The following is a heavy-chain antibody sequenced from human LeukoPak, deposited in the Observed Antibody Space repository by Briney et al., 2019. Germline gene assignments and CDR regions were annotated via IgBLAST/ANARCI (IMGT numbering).Heavy chain of an antibody. CDR3: ATNTWGGSGSYRLLYYYYMDV. V-gene: IGHV3-48*03. J-gene: IGHJ6*03. CDR1: GFTFSSYE. CDR2: ISSSGSTI. D-gene: IGHD3-10*01. Sequence: GGSLRLSCAASGFTFSSYEMNWVRQAPGKGLEWVSYISSSGSTIYYADSVKGRFTISRDNAKNSLYLQMNSLRAEDTAVYYCATNTWGGSGSYRLLYYYYMDVWGKGTTVTISS.